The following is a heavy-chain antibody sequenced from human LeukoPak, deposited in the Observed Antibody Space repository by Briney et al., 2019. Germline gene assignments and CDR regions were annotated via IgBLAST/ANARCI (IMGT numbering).Heavy chain of an antibody. V-gene: IGHV4-39*01. CDR1: GGSISSSSYY. CDR3: ARDSYYYDSSGYGI. Sequence: SETLSLTCTVSGGSISSSSYYWGWIRQPPGKGLEWNGSIYYSGSTYYNPSLKSRVTISVDTSKNQFSLKLSSVTAADTAVYYCARDSYYYDSSGYGIWGQGTMVTVSS. D-gene: IGHD3-22*01. CDR2: IYYSGST. J-gene: IGHJ3*02.